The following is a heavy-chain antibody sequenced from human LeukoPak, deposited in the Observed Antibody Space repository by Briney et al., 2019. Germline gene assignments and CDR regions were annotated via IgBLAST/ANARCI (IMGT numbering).Heavy chain of an antibody. V-gene: IGHV3-21*01. CDR2: ISSSSSYI. CDR1: GFTFSSYS. Sequence: GGSLRLSCAASGFTFSSYSMNWVRQAPGKGLEWVSSISSSSSYIYYADSVKGRFTISRDNAKNSLYLQMNSLRAEDTAVYYCASSGGMAGHDAFDIWGQGTMVTVSS. J-gene: IGHJ3*02. D-gene: IGHD5-24*01. CDR3: ASSGGMAGHDAFDI.